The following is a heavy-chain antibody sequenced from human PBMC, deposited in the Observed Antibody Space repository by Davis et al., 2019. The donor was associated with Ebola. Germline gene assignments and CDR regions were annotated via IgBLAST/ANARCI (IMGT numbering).Heavy chain of an antibody. J-gene: IGHJ4*02. CDR1: GFTLSDYG. Sequence: PGGSLRLSCAASGFTLSDYGMHWVRQAAGKGLEWVAFIRYDGSDKFYAESVKGRFTISRDNSKNTLYLQVNSLRVEDTAVYYCARALSDPVISNEWGQGTLVTVSS. CDR3: ARALSDPVISNE. D-gene: IGHD1-1*01. CDR2: IRYDGSDK. V-gene: IGHV3-30*02.